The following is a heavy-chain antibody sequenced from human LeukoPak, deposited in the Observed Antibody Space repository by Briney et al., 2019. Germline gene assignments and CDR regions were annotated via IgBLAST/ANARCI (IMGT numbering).Heavy chain of an antibody. Sequence: PGMSLTLSCAASGFTFSKYGMNWVRQAPGKGLEWVAIIWYDGSNKYFAESVIGRSTISKDNSKNTVYLQMNSLRREDTAVYHCARAGIGNARDYWGPGTQVSVSS. J-gene: IGHJ4*02. V-gene: IGHV3-33*01. CDR2: IWYDGSNK. CDR1: GFTFSKYG. D-gene: IGHD2-2*01. CDR3: ARAGIGNARDY.